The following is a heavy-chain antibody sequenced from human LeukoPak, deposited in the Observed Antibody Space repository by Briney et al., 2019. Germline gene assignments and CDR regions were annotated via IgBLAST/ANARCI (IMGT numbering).Heavy chain of an antibody. Sequence: PGRSLRLSCAASGFTVSSFAMHWVRQAPGKGLEWVAVISYDGSNKYYADSVKGRFTISRDTSKNTLYLQMNSLRAEDTAVYFCARDLQGAENYFDYWGQGTLVTVSS. D-gene: IGHD3-16*01. V-gene: IGHV3-30-3*01. J-gene: IGHJ4*02. CDR1: GFTVSSFA. CDR3: ARDLQGAENYFDY. CDR2: ISYDGSNK.